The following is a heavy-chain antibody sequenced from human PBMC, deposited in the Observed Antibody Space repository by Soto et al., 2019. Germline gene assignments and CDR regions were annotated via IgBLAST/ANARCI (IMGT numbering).Heavy chain of an antibody. D-gene: IGHD4-17*01. Sequence: EVQLLESGGGLVQPGGSLRLSCAASGFTFNNYGMSWVRQAPGKGLEWVSAITDSGGSTYYADSVKGRFTISRDNSKNTVYLLMNSLRAEDTAVYYCAKAATVVTLYYFDYWGQGTLVTVSS. V-gene: IGHV3-23*01. CDR2: ITDSGGST. CDR3: AKAATVVTLYYFDY. CDR1: GFTFNNYG. J-gene: IGHJ4*02.